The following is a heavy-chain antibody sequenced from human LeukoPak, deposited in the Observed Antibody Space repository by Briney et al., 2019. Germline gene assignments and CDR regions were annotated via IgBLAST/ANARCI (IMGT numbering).Heavy chain of an antibody. Sequence: GRSLRLSCAASGFTFSSYGIHWVRQAPGKGLEWVAVIWYDGSNKYYADSVKGRFTISRDNSKNTLYLQMNSLRAEDTAVYYCARERSTVAPPHPFDYWGQGTLVTVSS. CDR1: GFTFSSYG. CDR3: ARERSTVAPPHPFDY. CDR2: IWYDGSNK. V-gene: IGHV3-33*01. J-gene: IGHJ4*02. D-gene: IGHD4-23*01.